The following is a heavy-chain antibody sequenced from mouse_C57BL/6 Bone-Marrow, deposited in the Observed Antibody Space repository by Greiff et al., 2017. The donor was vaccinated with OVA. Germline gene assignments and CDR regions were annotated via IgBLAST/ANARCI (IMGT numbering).Heavy chain of an antibody. CDR2: IHPNSGST. J-gene: IGHJ2*01. V-gene: IGHV1-64*01. Sequence: QVQLQQPGAELVKPGASVKLSCKASGYTFTSYWMHWVKQRPGQGLEWIGMIHPNSGSTNYNEKFKSKATLTVDKSSSTAYMQLSSLTSEDAAVYFCARDITTVVRYYFDYWGQGTTLTVSS. CDR1: GYTFTSYW. D-gene: IGHD1-1*01. CDR3: ARDITTVVRYYFDY.